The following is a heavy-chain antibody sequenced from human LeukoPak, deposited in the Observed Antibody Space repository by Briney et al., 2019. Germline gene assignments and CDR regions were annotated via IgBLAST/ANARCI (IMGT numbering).Heavy chain of an antibody. CDR2: IYIGAAT. CDR3: AKDLEWETIGGAFDI. CDR1: GFTVSSNY. D-gene: IGHD3-3*01. Sequence: GGSLRLSCAASGFTVSSNYMSWVRQAPGKGLEWVSVIYIGAATYYADSVKGRFTISRDNSKNTLFLQMNSLRAEDTAVYYCAKDLEWETIGGAFDIWGQGTMVTVSS. V-gene: IGHV3-53*05. J-gene: IGHJ3*02.